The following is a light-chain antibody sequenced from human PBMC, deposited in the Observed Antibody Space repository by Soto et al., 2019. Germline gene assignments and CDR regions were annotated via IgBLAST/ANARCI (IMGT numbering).Light chain of an antibody. Sequence: EIVLTQSPGTLSLSPGEGATLSCRASQILGSNYLAWYQQKPGQAPRLLIYDASSRATGIPDRFSGSGSGTDFTLTISRLEPEDFAVYYCQQYGTSPFTFGPGTKVDIK. CDR1: QILGSNY. V-gene: IGKV3-20*01. CDR2: DAS. J-gene: IGKJ3*01. CDR3: QQYGTSPFT.